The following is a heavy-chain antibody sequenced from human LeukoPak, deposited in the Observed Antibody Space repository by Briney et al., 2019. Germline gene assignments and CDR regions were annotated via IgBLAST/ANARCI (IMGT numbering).Heavy chain of an antibody. V-gene: IGHV1-46*01. Sequence: GASVTVSCTASGYTFTSYYMHWVRQAPGQGLEWMGIINPSGGSTSYAQKFQGRVTMTRDTSTSTVYMELSSLRSEDTAVYYCARGAVLRFLGGTFDYWGQGTLVTVSS. D-gene: IGHD3-3*01. CDR2: INPSGGST. CDR3: ARGAVLRFLGGTFDY. CDR1: GYTFTSYY. J-gene: IGHJ4*02.